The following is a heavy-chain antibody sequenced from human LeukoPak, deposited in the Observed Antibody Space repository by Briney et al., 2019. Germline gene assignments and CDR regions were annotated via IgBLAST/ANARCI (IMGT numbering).Heavy chain of an antibody. D-gene: IGHD2-8*01. CDR1: GFTFTSYV. Sequence: GGSLRLSCAESGFTFTSYVMHWVPQAPGKGLDWVALVWDDGNNKYYADSVKGRFTISRDNSKNTLYLQMNSLRAEDTAVYYCARDNGEWRLNWFDHWGQGTLVTVSS. CDR3: ARDNGEWRLNWFDH. V-gene: IGHV3-33*01. CDR2: VWDDGNNK. J-gene: IGHJ5*02.